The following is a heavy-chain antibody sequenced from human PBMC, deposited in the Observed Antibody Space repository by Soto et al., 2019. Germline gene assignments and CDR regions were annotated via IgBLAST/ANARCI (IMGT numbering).Heavy chain of an antibody. D-gene: IGHD1-26*01. CDR2: ISAYNGNT. CDR1: GYTFTSYG. Sequence: GASVKVSCKASGYTFTSYGITWVRQAPGQGLEWMGWISAYNGNTNYAQKLQGRVTMTTDTSTSTAYMELRSLRSDDTAVYYCASTRRGSYYGTFDYWGQGTLVTVSS. V-gene: IGHV1-18*01. J-gene: IGHJ4*02. CDR3: ASTRRGSYYGTFDY.